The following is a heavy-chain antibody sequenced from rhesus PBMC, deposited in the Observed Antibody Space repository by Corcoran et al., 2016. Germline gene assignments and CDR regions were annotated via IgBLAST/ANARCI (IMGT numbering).Heavy chain of an antibody. CDR2: INGNSGST. Sequence: QVQLQESGPGLVKPSETLSLTCTVSGASISSNWWSWIRQHPGKGLEWIGEINGNSGSTHEHPSLKTRVTVSKGAAKNQFSLKLSFVSAAVPAVYYGARGSYYNIWTGWEGNGFDVWGPGVLVTVSS. CDR3: ARGSYYNIWTGWEGNGFDV. D-gene: IGHD3-3*01. CDR1: GASISSNW. J-gene: IGHJ5-1*01. V-gene: IGHV4-80*01.